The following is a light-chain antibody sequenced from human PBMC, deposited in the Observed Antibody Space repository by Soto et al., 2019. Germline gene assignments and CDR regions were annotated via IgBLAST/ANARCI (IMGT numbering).Light chain of an antibody. CDR3: QSYDRSLSGWV. CDR2: GNN. CDR1: SSNIGAGND. Sequence: QSVLTQPPSVSVAPGQRVTIPCTGSSSNIGAGNDVHLYEQLPGTAPKLLIYGNNNRPSGVPDRLSGSKSGTSASLAITGLKAEDESDYYCQSYDRSLSGWVFGGGTKLNVL. V-gene: IGLV1-40*01. J-gene: IGLJ3*02.